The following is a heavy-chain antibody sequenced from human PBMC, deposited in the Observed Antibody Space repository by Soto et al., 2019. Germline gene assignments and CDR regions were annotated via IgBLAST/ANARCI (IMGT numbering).Heavy chain of an antibody. CDR3: VKDVGYGFILYDF. CDR1: GFAFNKYW. J-gene: IGHJ4*02. CDR2: IKTDGRVT. V-gene: IGHV3-74*01. D-gene: IGHD4-17*01. Sequence: GGSLRLSCAASGFAFNKYWMHWVRQAPGKGLVWVSRIKTDGRVTTYADSVKGRFTISRDNAKNTLYLQMNSLRAEDSAIYYCVKDVGYGFILYDFWGQGTLVTVSS.